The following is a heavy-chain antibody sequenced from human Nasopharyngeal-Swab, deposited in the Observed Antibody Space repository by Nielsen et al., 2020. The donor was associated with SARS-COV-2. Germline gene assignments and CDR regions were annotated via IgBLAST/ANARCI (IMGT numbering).Heavy chain of an antibody. V-gene: IGHV3-21*01. J-gene: IGHJ4*02. D-gene: IGHD4-17*01. CDR2: IGSSSSYI. CDR1: GFTFSSYS. CDR3: ARASGDYEVYFDY. Sequence: GESLKISCAASGFTFSSYSMNWVRQAPGKGLEWVSSIGSSSSYIYYADSVKGRFTISRDNAKNSLYLQMNSLRAEDTAVYYCARASGDYEVYFDYWGQGTLVTVSS.